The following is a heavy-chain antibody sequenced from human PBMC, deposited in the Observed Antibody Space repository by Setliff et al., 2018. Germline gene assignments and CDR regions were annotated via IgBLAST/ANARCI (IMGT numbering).Heavy chain of an antibody. Sequence: GGSLRLSCAASGFTFSGYYMQWVRQAPGKGLEWVSYIVGSGSIIYYADSVKGRLTVSRDNARNSLYLQMNSLSAEETAVYYCARDRGLRGFDVWGQGTMVTVSS. CDR1: GFTFSGYY. CDR2: IVGSGSII. CDR3: ARDRGLRGFDV. V-gene: IGHV3-48*03. J-gene: IGHJ3*01. D-gene: IGHD3-10*01.